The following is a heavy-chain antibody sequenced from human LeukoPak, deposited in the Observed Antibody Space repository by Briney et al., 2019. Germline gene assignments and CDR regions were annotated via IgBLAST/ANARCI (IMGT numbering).Heavy chain of an antibody. Sequence: PGGSLRLSCAASGFTLSTYAMSWVRQTPGKGLEWVAATSSSDAGIYHADSVRGRFTISRDNSKNTLYLQMNSLRAEDAAVYFCAKAPVTSCRGAYCYPFDSWGQGTLVTVSP. D-gene: IGHD2-21*01. CDR3: AKAPVTSCRGAYCYPFDS. CDR2: TSSSDAGI. CDR1: GFTLSTYA. V-gene: IGHV3-23*01. J-gene: IGHJ4*02.